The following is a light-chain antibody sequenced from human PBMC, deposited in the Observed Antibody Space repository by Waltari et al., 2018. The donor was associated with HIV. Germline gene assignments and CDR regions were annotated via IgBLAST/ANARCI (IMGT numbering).Light chain of an antibody. Sequence: DNQMTQSPSTLSASIGDRVTITCRASQSISGWLAWYQQKPGKAPKLVIDKASSLESGVPSRISCSGSGTEYTLTISSLQPDDYGTYYCQQYKSYPYTFGQGTRLEIK. J-gene: IGKJ2*01. V-gene: IGKV1-5*03. CDR3: QQYKSYPYT. CDR2: KAS. CDR1: QSISGW.